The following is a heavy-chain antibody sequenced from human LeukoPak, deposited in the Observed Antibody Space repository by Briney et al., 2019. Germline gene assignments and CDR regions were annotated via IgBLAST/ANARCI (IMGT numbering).Heavy chain of an antibody. CDR1: GFMFRSYG. D-gene: IGHD1-26*01. Sequence: PGGSLRLSCAASGFMFRSYGMHWVRQAPGKGLEWVAVISYDGTNKNYAGSVKGRFTISRDNSKNALYLQMNSLRAEDTAVYYCVAELDDAFDIWGQGTMVSASS. V-gene: IGHV3-30*03. CDR2: ISYDGTNK. J-gene: IGHJ3*02. CDR3: VAELDDAFDI.